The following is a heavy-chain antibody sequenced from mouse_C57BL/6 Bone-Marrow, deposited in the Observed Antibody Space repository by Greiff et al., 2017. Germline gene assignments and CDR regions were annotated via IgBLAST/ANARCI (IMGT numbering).Heavy chain of an antibody. Sequence: VQLQQSGGGLVKPGGSLKLSCAASGFTFSDYGMHWVRQAPEKGLEWVASISSGRSTIYYADTVKGRFTISRDNAKNTLFLQMTSLRSEDTAMYYCARGGYSDGLAYWGQGTLVTASA. J-gene: IGHJ3*01. CDR2: ISSGRSTI. CDR1: GFTFSDYG. V-gene: IGHV5-17*01. CDR3: ARGGYSDGLAY. D-gene: IGHD2-3*01.